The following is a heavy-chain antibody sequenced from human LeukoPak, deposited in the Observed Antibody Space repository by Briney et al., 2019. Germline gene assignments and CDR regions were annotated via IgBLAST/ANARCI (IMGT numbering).Heavy chain of an antibody. Sequence: SETLSLTCTVSGGSINTQYWSWIRQPAGKGLEWIGRIYSSGSTNYNTSLMTRLTMSVDASKNQISLNLHSVTAADTAVYYCARDLIHGSGTYFNPLGYWGLGILVTVSS. D-gene: IGHD3-10*01. J-gene: IGHJ4*02. CDR3: ARDLIHGSGTYFNPLGY. V-gene: IGHV4-4*07. CDR2: IYSSGST. CDR1: GGSINTQY.